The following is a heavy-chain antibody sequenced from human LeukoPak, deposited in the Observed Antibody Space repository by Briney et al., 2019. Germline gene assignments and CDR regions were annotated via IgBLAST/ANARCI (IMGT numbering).Heavy chain of an antibody. CDR2: IWYDGNSK. CDR3: ARDEGGVSARYCSGGSCYSVGRPDY. CDR1: GFIFSSYG. D-gene: IGHD2-15*01. Sequence: PGGSLRLSCAASGFIFSSYGMHWVRQAPGKGLEWVAVIWYDGNSKYYADSVKGRFTISRDNSKNTLYLQMNSLRAEDTAVYYCARDEGGVSARYCSGGSCYSVGRPDYWGQGTLVTVSS. V-gene: IGHV3-33*01. J-gene: IGHJ4*02.